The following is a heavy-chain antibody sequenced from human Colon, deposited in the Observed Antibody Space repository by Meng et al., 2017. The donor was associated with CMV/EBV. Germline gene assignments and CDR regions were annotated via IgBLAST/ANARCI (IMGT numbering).Heavy chain of an antibody. CDR1: GDTFTGCT. V-gene: IGHV1-3*01. CDR2: SAGAYHAM. CDR3: ARNCSAISGLFDS. D-gene: IGHD5/OR15-5a*01. J-gene: IGHJ4*02. Sequence: KPSGDTFTGCTLPRLRQTAGQSLEYMHYSAGAYHAMKYSRSFQVRVTISADTSARTAFMELTSLKSVDTSICYCARNCSAISGLFDSWGQGALVTVSS.